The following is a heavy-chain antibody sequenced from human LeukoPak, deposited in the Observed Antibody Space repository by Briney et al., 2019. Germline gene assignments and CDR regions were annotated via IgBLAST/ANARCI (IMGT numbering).Heavy chain of an antibody. CDR2: VNPNSGGT. V-gene: IGHV1-2*02. J-gene: IGHJ4*02. CDR1: GYTFTGYC. Sequence: GASVKVSCKSSGYTFTGYCMHWVRQAPGQGLEWMGWVNPNSGGTNYAQKFQGRVTMTRDTSISTAYMELSRLRSDDTAVYYCAREAGHTAMDYYFDYWGQGTLVTVSS. D-gene: IGHD5-18*01. CDR3: AREAGHTAMDYYFDY.